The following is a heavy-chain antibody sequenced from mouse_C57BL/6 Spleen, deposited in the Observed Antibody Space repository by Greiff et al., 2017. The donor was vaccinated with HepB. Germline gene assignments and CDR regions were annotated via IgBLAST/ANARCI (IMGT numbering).Heavy chain of an antibody. CDR3: ARGHSNYDAMDY. CDR2: INYDGSST. J-gene: IGHJ4*01. CDR1: GFTFSDYY. Sequence: DVMLVESEGGLVQPGSSMKLSCTASGFTFSDYYMAWVRQVPEKGLEWVANINYDGSSTYYLDSLKSRFIISRDNSKNILYLQMSSLKSEDTATYYCARGHSNYDAMDYWGQGTSVTVSS. V-gene: IGHV5-16*01. D-gene: IGHD2-5*01.